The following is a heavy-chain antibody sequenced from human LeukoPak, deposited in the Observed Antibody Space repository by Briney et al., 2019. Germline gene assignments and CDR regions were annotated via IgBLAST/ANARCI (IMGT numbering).Heavy chain of an antibody. V-gene: IGHV3-48*02. CDR3: ARARSGWYMDY. D-gene: IGHD6-19*01. CDR1: GFTFSSYS. CDR2: ITGSSSSI. J-gene: IGHJ4*02. Sequence: GGSLRLSCAASGFTFSSYSINWVRQAPGKGLEWVSFITGSSSSIFYADSVKGRFTISRDNAKNLVYLQMNSLRDDDTAVYYCARARSGWYMDYRGQGTLVTVSS.